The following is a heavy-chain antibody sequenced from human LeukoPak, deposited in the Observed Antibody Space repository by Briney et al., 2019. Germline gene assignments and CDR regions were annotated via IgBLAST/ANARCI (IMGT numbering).Heavy chain of an antibody. J-gene: IGHJ3*02. CDR2: ISGSGGST. CDR1: GFTFSSYA. CDR3: AGTIGYCSSPSCYTYAFDI. Sequence: GGSLRLSCAASGFTFSSYAMSWVRQAPGKGLEWVSAISGSGGSTYYADSVKGRFTISRDNSKNTLYLQMNSLRVEDTAVYYCAGTIGYCSSPSCYTYAFDIWGQGTMVTVSS. V-gene: IGHV3-23*01. D-gene: IGHD2-2*02.